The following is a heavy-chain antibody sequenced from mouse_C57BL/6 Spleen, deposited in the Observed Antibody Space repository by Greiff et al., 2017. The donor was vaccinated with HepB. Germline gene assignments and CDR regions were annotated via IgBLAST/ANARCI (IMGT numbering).Heavy chain of an antibody. CDR1: GYSITSGYY. CDR2: ISYDGSN. V-gene: IGHV3-6*01. Sequence: EVQLQQSGPGLVKPSHSLSLTCSVTGYSITSGYYWNWIRQFPGNKLEWMGYISYDGSNNYNPSLKNRISITRDTSKNQFFLKLNSVTTEDTATYYCARGDYDGDYYAMDYWGQGTSVTVSS. CDR3: ARGDYDGDYYAMDY. D-gene: IGHD2-4*01. J-gene: IGHJ4*01.